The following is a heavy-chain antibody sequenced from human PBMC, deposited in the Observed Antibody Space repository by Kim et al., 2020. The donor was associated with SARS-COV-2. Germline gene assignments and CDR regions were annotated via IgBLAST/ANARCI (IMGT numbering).Heavy chain of an antibody. J-gene: IGHJ2*01. CDR1: GYRFTSYW. CDR2: IDPTDSNT. Sequence: GESLKISCKGSGYRFTSYWINWVRQMPGKGLEWMGRIDPTDSNTNYSPSFQGHVTISTDRSISTAYLQWSSLKASDTAMYYCARQDGSSWWDFDLWGRGTLVTVSS. D-gene: IGHD6-13*01. V-gene: IGHV5-10-1*01. CDR3: ARQDGSSWWDFDL.